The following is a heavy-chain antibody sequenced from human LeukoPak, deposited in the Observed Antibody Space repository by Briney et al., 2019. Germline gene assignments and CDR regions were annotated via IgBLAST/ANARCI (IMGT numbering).Heavy chain of an antibody. Sequence: GGSLRLSCAASGFTFDDYAMHWVRQAPGKGLEWVSGISWNSGSIGYADSVKGRFTISRDNAKNSLYLQMNSLRAEDMALYYCAKGSSGYYNKLPHYWGQGTLVTVSS. CDR1: GFTFDDYA. CDR2: ISWNSGSI. CDR3: AKGSSGYYNKLPHY. V-gene: IGHV3-9*03. J-gene: IGHJ4*02. D-gene: IGHD3-22*01.